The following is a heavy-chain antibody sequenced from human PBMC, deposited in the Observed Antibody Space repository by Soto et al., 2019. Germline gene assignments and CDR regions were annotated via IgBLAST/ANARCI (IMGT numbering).Heavy chain of an antibody. V-gene: IGHV3-23*01. Sequence: GGSLRLSCAASGFTFSSYAMSWVRQAPEKGLEWITAISGSGGSTYYADSVKGRFTISRDNSKNTLYLQMNSLIAEDTAVYYCAKRSGSYGKYYYYYGMDVWGQGTTVTVSS. CDR1: GFTFSSYA. CDR3: AKRSGSYGKYYYYYGMDV. CDR2: ISGSGGST. D-gene: IGHD1-26*01. J-gene: IGHJ6*02.